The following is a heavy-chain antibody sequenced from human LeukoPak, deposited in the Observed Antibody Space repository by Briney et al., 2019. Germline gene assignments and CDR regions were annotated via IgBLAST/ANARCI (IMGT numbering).Heavy chain of an antibody. V-gene: IGHV3-23*01. CDR2: ISGSGGST. Sequence: GGSLRLSCAASGFTFSSYAMSWVRQAPGKGLEWVSAISGSGGSTYYADSVKGRFTISRDNSKNTLYLQMNSLRAEDTAVYYCAKIGYDILTGYLTSPFDYWGQGTLVTVSS. D-gene: IGHD3-9*01. J-gene: IGHJ4*02. CDR1: GFTFSSYA. CDR3: AKIGYDILTGYLTSPFDY.